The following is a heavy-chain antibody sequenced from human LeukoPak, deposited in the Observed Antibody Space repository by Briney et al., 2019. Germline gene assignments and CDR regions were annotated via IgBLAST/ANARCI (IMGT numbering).Heavy chain of an antibody. CDR1: RCSFTTYA. J-gene: IGHJ4*02. Sequence: ASVKVSCKASRCSFTTYATHGVRQAPGQRGEWMGWSNPDKGDTQYSQNFQGRITVTRYTSASTTYMELSSLVSEDTAVYYCARRLKGSYGNPFDYWGQGTLVTVSS. V-gene: IGHV1-3*01. CDR2: SNPDKGDT. D-gene: IGHD4-17*01. CDR3: ARRLKGSYGNPFDY.